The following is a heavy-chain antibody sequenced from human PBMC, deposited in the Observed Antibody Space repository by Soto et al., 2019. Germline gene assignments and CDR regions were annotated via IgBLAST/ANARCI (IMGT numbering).Heavy chain of an antibody. D-gene: IGHD2-2*01. CDR2: IIPIFGTA. V-gene: IGHV1-69*13. Sequence: ASVKVSCKASGGTFSSYAISWVRQAPGQGLEWMGGIIPIFGTANYAQKFQGRVTITADESTSTAYMELSSLGSEDTAVYYCARDNCSSTSCYEAGDYYYYYGMDVWGQGITVTVSS. CDR1: GGTFSSYA. J-gene: IGHJ6*02. CDR3: ARDNCSSTSCYEAGDYYYYYGMDV.